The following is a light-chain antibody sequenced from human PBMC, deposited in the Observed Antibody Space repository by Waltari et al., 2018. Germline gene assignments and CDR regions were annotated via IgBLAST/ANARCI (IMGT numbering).Light chain of an antibody. CDR1: QAISNY. CDR3: QQYDHLPRS. CDR2: DAS. J-gene: IGKJ2*01. Sequence: DIQMTQSPSSLSASVGDRVTITCQASQAISNYLNWYQQKPGKAPKLPIYDASNLEIVVPSRFSGGGSGTDFTLSISSLQPEDVATYYCQQYDHLPRSFGQGTKVDIK. V-gene: IGKV1-33*01.